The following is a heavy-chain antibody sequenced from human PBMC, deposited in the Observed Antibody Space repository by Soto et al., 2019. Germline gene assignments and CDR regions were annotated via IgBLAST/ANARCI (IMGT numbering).Heavy chain of an antibody. V-gene: IGHV5-51*01. CDR2: IYPSDSDT. CDR3: ARRPAGMDV. J-gene: IGHJ6*02. Sequence: GESLKISCKGSGYTFTSYWIAWVRQMPGKGLEWMGIIYPSDSDTRYSPSFQGQITISADKSINTAYLQWNSLKASDTAMYYCARRPAGMDVWAQGTTVTVSS. CDR1: GYTFTSYW.